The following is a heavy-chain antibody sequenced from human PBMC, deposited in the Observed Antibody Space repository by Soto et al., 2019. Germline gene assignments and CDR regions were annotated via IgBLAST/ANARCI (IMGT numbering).Heavy chain of an antibody. CDR1: GYTFSSYW. D-gene: IGHD6-13*01. CDR2: IKQDGSEK. CDR3: ATSRTFDY. V-gene: IGHV3-7*01. Sequence: GGSLRLSCVVSGYTFSSYWMNWVRQAPGKGLEWVANIKQDGSEKYYVDSAKGRFTISRDNAKNSLYLQMNSLSAEDTAIYYCATSRTFDYWGQGTLVTVSS. J-gene: IGHJ4*02.